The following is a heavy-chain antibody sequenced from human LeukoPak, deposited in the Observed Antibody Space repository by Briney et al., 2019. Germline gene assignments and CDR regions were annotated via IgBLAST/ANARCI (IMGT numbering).Heavy chain of an antibody. CDR3: ARMAYDTLTGYFQPNWFDP. CDR2: ISGYNGNT. D-gene: IGHD3-9*01. J-gene: IGHJ5*02. V-gene: IGHV1-18*01. CDR1: GYTFTKYG. Sequence: ASAKVSCKASGYTFTKYGISWVRQAPGQGLEWMEWISGYNGNTKNAQKLQGRVTMTTDTSTNTAYMELRNLRSDDTAVYYCARMAYDTLTGYFQPNWFDPWGQGTLVTVAS.